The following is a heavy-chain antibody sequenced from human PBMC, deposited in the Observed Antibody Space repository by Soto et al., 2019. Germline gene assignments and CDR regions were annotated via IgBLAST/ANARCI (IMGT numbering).Heavy chain of an antibody. V-gene: IGHV4-39*01. J-gene: IGHJ4*02. CDR1: GGSISSTRHY. CDR3: ARHDVPSKFGY. D-gene: IGHD3-16*01. Sequence: SETLSLTCTVSGGSISSTRHYWGWIRQPPGKGLEWIGSIYYSGNILYNPSLKSRVIIPVDTSKNHFSLKLNSVTAADTAMYYCARHDVPSKFGYWGLGTLVPGSA. CDR2: IYYSGNI.